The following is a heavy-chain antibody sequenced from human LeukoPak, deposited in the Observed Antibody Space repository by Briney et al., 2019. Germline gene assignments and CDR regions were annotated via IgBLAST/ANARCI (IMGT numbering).Heavy chain of an antibody. CDR1: GFTFSNAW. V-gene: IGHV3-15*01. D-gene: IGHD4-23*01. CDR3: TTADYAGNSVEVDY. J-gene: IGHJ4*02. CDR2: IKSKTDGGTT. Sequence: PGGSLRLSCAASGFTFSNAWMSWVRQAPGKGLEWVGRIKSKTDGGTTDYAAPVKGRFTISRDDSKDTLYLQMNSLKTEDTAVYYCTTADYAGNSVEVDYWGQGTLVTVSS.